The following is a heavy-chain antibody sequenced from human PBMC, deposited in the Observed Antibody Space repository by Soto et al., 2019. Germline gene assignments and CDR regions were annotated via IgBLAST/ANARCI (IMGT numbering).Heavy chain of an antibody. J-gene: IGHJ4*02. CDR2: MSPKSGNT. CDR3: TRGPPNWGFDY. CDR1: GYTFTNYD. Sequence: QVPLVQSGAEVKKPGASVKVSCKASGYTFTNYDINWVRQTTGQGLEWMGWMSPKSGNTGYAQQFQGRVTMTRDTSISTACMELSSLKSEDTAVYFCTRGPPNWGFDYWGQGILVTVSS. V-gene: IGHV1-8*01. D-gene: IGHD7-27*01.